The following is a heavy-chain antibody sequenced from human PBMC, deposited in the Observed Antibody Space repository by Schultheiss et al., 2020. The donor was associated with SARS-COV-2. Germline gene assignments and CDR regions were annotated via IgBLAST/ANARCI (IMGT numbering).Heavy chain of an antibody. CDR3: ARGGYCSSTSCSTSLNWFDP. CDR1: GFTFSNAW. D-gene: IGHD2-2*01. J-gene: IGHJ5*02. CDR2: IWYDGSNK. Sequence: GGSLRLSCAASGFTFSNAWMSWVRQAPGKGLEWVAVIWYDGSNKYYADSVKGRFTISRDNAKNVVYLDIDSLRAEDTAVYYCARGGYCSSTSCSTSLNWFDPWGQGTLVTVSS. V-gene: IGHV3-33*08.